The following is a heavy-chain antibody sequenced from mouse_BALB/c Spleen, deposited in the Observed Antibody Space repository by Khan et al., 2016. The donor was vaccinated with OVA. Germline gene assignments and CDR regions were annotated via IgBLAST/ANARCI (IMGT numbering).Heavy chain of an antibody. V-gene: IGHV3-1*02. CDR2: IYHSGSI. J-gene: IGHJ4*01. CDR1: GYSITSGYS. D-gene: IGHD2-1*01. CDR3: ARDGNYMDY. Sequence: EVQLQESGPDLVKPSQSLSLTCTVTGYSITSGYSWHWIRQFPGNKLEWMGYIYHSGSINYNPSLKSRFSITRDTTKNLFFLQLNSVTTEDTATYYCARDGNYMDYWGQGASVTVSS.